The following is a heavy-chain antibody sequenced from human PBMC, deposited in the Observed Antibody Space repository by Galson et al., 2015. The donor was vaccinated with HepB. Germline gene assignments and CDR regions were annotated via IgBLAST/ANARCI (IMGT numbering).Heavy chain of an antibody. CDR3: VRRVIAPSSSYFDY. Sequence: QVQLQESGPGLVRPSQTLSLTCTVSGDSSSGGAYYWSWIRQHPGKGLEWIGYINYSGSTHYNPSLKSRVTISVGTSKTQFSLTVSSVTAADTAVYYCVRRVIAPSSSYFDYWAQGSLIIVSS. CDR2: INYSGST. J-gene: IGHJ4*02. D-gene: IGHD3-10*01. CDR1: GDSSSGGAYY. V-gene: IGHV4-31*03.